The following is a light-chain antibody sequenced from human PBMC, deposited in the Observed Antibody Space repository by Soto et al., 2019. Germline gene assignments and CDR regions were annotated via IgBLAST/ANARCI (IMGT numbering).Light chain of an antibody. V-gene: IGLV2-14*01. J-gene: IGLJ1*01. CDR2: EVS. CDR3: RSYTSSSTLYV. Sequence: QSVLTQPASVSLSPGQSITISGTGTSSDIGSYNYVSWYQQHPGKAPKLMIYEVSYRPSGVSNRFSASKSGNTASLTISGLQAEDEADYYCRSYTSSSTLYVFGTGTKVTVL. CDR1: SSDIGSYNY.